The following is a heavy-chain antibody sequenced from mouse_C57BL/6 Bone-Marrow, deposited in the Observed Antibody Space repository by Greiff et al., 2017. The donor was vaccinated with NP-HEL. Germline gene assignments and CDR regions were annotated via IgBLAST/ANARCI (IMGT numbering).Heavy chain of an antibody. Sequence: QVHVKQPGAELVKPGASVKMSCKASGYTFTSYWITWVQQRPGQGLEWIGDISPGSGSTNYNEKLKSKATLTVDTSSSTAYMQRSSLTSEYSAVYYWAREDYGSSLAWFAYWGQGTLVTVSA. D-gene: IGHD1-1*01. J-gene: IGHJ3*01. V-gene: IGHV1-55*01. CDR1: GYTFTSYW. CDR3: AREDYGSSLAWFAY. CDR2: ISPGSGST.